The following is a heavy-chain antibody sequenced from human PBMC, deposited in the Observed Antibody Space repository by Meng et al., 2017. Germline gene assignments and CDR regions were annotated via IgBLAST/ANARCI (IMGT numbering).Heavy chain of an antibody. J-gene: IGHJ6*02. CDR1: GGTFSSYA. CDR3: ARAFGGYSYGNRPDNYYYYGMDV. V-gene: IGHV1-69*13. Sequence: SVKVSCKASGGTFSSYAISWVRQAPGQGLEWMGGIIPIFGTANYAQKFQGRVTITADESTSTAYMELSSLRSEDTAVYYCARAFGGYSYGNRPDNYYYYGMDVWGQGTTVTVSS. CDR2: IIPIFGTA. D-gene: IGHD5-18*01.